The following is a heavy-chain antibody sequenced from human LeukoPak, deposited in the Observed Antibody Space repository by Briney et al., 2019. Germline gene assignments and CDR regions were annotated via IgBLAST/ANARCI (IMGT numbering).Heavy chain of an antibody. V-gene: IGHV3-66*01. Sequence: GGSLRLSCVASEFIVASNYMSCVRQAPGRGLGWGSVIYRGGKTYYAASVKGRFTISRDNSKNTLYLQMNRLSVENTAVYYCAKLPLRGSPSDYWGQGTLVTVSS. J-gene: IGHJ4*02. CDR2: IYRGGKT. D-gene: IGHD1-26*01. CDR3: AKLPLRGSPSDY. CDR1: EFIVASNY.